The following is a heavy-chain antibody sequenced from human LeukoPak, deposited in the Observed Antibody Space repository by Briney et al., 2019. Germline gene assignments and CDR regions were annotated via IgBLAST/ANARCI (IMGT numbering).Heavy chain of an antibody. CDR1: GGSVSSGRYY. J-gene: IGHJ3*02. CDR2: IYYSGST. V-gene: IGHV4-61*01. Sequence: SETLSLTCTVSGGSVSSGRYYWSWIRQPPGKGLEWIGYIYYSGSTNYNPSLKSRVTISVDTSKNQFSLKLSSVTAADTAVYYCARDHGAVTDAFDIWGQGTMVTVSS. CDR3: ARDHGAVTDAFDI. D-gene: IGHD3-16*01.